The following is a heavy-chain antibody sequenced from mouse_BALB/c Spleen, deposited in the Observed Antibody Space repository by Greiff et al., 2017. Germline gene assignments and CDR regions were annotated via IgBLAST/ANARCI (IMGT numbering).Heavy chain of an antibody. CDR2: INSNGGST. D-gene: IGHD1-1*01. V-gene: IGHV5-6-2*01. Sequence: EVKLVESGGGLVKLGGSLKLSCAASGFTFSSYYMSWVRQTPEKRLEWVAAINSNGGSTYYPDTVTGRFTISRDNAKNTLYLQMSSLKSEDTALYYCARLTTVVAYYFDYWGQGTTLTVSS. CDR3: ARLTTVVAYYFDY. J-gene: IGHJ2*01. CDR1: GFTFSSYY.